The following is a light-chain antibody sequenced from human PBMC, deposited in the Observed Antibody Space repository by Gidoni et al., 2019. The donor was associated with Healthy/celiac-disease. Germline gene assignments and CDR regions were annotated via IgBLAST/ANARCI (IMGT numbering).Light chain of an antibody. CDR3: QQYTTNWRT. CDR1: QSVSSW. Sequence: DIQLTQSPSTLSASVADRVTIPCRASQSVSSWLAWYQQKPGKAPNLLIYKASSLESGVPSRFSGSGSGTEFTLTISSLQPDDFATYYCQQYTTNWRTFGQGTKVEIK. V-gene: IGKV1-5*03. CDR2: KAS. J-gene: IGKJ1*01.